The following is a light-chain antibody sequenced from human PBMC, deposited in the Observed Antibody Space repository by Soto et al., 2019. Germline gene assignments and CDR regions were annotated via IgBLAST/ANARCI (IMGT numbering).Light chain of an antibody. J-gene: IGKJ5*01. CDR2: GAS. V-gene: IGKV3-20*01. CDR1: QSGSSN. Sequence: TPMPPTLSASPGERATLSCGASQSGSSNLAWYQQKTGQAPRLLIYGASIRATGIADRFSSSGSGTDFTLTISRLEPEDVALYYCQQYGSTAPMTFGQGTRLAI. CDR3: QQYGSTAPMT.